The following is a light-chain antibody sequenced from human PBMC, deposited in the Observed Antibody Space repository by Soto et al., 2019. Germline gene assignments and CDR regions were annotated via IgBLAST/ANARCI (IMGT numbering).Light chain of an antibody. Sequence: EILITQSPATLSVSPGERPTLSCRASQSISTKLAWYQQKPGQAPRRLIYGASTRATGIPARLSVSGSGTEFTLPISSLQSEDFAVYYCQQYNNWWTFGQGTKV. V-gene: IGKV3-15*01. CDR1: QSISTK. J-gene: IGKJ1*01. CDR2: GAS. CDR3: QQYNNWWT.